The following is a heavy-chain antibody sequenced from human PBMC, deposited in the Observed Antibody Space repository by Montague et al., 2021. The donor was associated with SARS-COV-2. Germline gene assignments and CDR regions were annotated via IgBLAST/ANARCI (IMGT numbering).Heavy chain of an antibody. CDR2: IDWDDDE. Sequence: PALVKPTQTLTLTCTLSGLSVSTSGMCVGWIRQPPGKALEWLALIDWDDDEYYRPSLKTRLTISKDTSKNQVVLTVTNMDPADTATFFCARIFPPSHLGGSRDWYFDVWGRGTLVTVSS. CDR1: GLSVSTSGMC. D-gene: IGHD2-15*01. CDR3: ARIFPPSHLGGSRDWYFDV. J-gene: IGHJ2*01. V-gene: IGHV2-70*01.